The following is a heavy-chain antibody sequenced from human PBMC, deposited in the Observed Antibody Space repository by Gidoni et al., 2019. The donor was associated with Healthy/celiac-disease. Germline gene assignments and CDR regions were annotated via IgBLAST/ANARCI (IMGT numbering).Heavy chain of an antibody. CDR2: ISYDGSNK. J-gene: IGHJ4*02. D-gene: IGHD1-1*01. Sequence: QVQLVESGGGVVQPGRSLRLSCAASGFTFSSYAMHWVRQAPGKGLEWVAVISYDGSNKYYADSVKGRFTISRDNSKNTLYLQMNSLRAEDTAVYYCAREYNEAGFYDYWGQGTLVTVSS. CDR3: AREYNEAGFYDY. CDR1: GFTFSSYA. V-gene: IGHV3-30-3*01.